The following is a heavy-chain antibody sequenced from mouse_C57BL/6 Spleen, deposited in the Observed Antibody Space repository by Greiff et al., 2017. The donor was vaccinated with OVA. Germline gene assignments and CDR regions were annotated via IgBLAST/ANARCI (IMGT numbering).Heavy chain of an antibody. CDR3: AREDSNYVGNAMDY. Sequence: EVQLQQSGPELVKPGASVKISCKASGYTFTDYYMNWVKQSHGKSLEWIGDINPNNGGTSYNQKFKGKATLTVDKSSSTAYMELRSLTSEDSAVYYCAREDSNYVGNAMDYWGQGTSVTVSS. J-gene: IGHJ4*01. CDR1: GYTFTDYY. CDR2: INPNNGGT. V-gene: IGHV1-26*01. D-gene: IGHD2-5*01.